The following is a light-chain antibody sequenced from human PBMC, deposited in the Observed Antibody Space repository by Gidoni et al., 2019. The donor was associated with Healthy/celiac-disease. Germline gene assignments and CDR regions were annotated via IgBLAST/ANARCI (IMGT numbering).Light chain of an antibody. CDR3: QQSYSTLIT. J-gene: IGKJ5*01. CDR1: QSISSY. Sequence: DIQMTQSPSSLSASVGDRVTITCRASQSISSYLNWYQQKPGKAPKLLIYAASSLQGGVPSRFSGSGSGTGFTLTISSLQPEDFATYYCQQSYSTLITFGQGTRLEIK. CDR2: AAS. V-gene: IGKV1-39*01.